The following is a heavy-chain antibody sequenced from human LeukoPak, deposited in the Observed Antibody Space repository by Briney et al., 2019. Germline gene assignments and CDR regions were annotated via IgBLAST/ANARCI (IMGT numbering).Heavy chain of an antibody. CDR1: GFTFSTYW. CDR2: IKQDGSQT. V-gene: IGHV3-7*01. CDR3: ARSSRDGYNLIDYMDV. D-gene: IGHD5-24*01. J-gene: IGHJ6*03. Sequence: PGGSLRLSCEASGFTFSTYWMSWVRQAPGKGLEWVANIKQDGSQTYHADSVKGRFTISRDNAKDSLYLQMNSLRAEDTAVYYCARSSRDGYNLIDYMDVWGKGTTVTVSS.